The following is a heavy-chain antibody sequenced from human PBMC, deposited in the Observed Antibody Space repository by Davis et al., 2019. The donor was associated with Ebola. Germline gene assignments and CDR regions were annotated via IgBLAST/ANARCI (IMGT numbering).Heavy chain of an antibody. V-gene: IGHV3-30*18. CDR2: ISYDGSNK. CDR3: AKDPPYGDYVVDY. Sequence: PGGSLRLSCAVSGFTFSSYGMHWVRQAPGKGLEWVAVISYDGSNKYYADSVKGRFTISRDNSKNTLYLQMNSLRAEDTAVYYCAKDPPYGDYVVDYWGQGTLVTVSS. J-gene: IGHJ4*02. CDR1: GFTFSSYG. D-gene: IGHD4-17*01.